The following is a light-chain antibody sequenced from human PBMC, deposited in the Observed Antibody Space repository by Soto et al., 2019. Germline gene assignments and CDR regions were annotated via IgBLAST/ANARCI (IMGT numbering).Light chain of an antibody. CDR2: GAS. V-gene: IGKV3-15*01. J-gene: IGKJ1*01. CDR3: QQFKDYVWT. Sequence: EIVMPQSPATLSVSPGEKLVLPFWASQSVNSKLAWYQQKPGQAPRLLIYGASTRATGIPARFSGSGSGTEFTLTISSLQSEDFAVYYCQQFKDYVWTFGQGTRVDIK. CDR1: QSVNSK.